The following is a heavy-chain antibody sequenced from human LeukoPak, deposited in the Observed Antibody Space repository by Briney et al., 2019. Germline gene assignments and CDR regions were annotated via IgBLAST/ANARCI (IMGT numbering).Heavy chain of an antibody. CDR1: GFTFSSYW. V-gene: IGHV3-74*01. J-gene: IGHJ3*02. CDR2: INSDGSST. Sequence: QPGGSLRLSCAASGFTFSSYWMHWVRHAPGKGLVWVSRINSDGSSTSYADSVKGRFTISRDNSKNTLYLQINSLRAEDTAVYYCAKSPSLQAFDIWGQGTMVTVSS. CDR3: AKSPSLQAFDI.